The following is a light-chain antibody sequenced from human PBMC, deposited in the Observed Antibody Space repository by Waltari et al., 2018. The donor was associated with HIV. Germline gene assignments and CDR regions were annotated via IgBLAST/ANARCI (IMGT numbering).Light chain of an antibody. Sequence: QTVVTQEPSLTVSPGGTLTLTCASSTGPVTSGTSPTWFQQKPGQAPRALIYRTSNKNSWTPARFSGSLLGGKAALTLSGVQPEDEAEYYCLLYYGGAQRYVFGTGTRVTVL. CDR1: TGPVTSGTS. V-gene: IGLV7-43*01. J-gene: IGLJ1*01. CDR3: LLYYGGAQRYV. CDR2: RTS.